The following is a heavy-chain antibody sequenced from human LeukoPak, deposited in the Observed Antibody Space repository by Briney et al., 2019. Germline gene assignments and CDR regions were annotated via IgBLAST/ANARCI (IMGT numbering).Heavy chain of an antibody. J-gene: IGHJ6*03. CDR2: ISSSSSYI. Sequence: GGSLRLSCAASGFTFDDYGMSWVRQAPGKGLEWVSSISSSSSYIYYADSVKGRFTISRDNAKNSLYLQMNSLRAEDTAVYYCARESYDILTGYYYYYMDVWGKGTTVTISS. CDR1: GFTFDDYG. CDR3: ARESYDILTGYYYYYMDV. D-gene: IGHD3-9*01. V-gene: IGHV3-21*01.